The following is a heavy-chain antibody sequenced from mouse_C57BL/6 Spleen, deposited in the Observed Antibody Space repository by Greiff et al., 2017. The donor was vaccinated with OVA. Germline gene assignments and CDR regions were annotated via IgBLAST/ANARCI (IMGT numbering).Heavy chain of an antibody. CDR3: ARDLFITTVVVDY. V-gene: IGHV1-26*01. D-gene: IGHD1-1*01. Sequence: EVKLQQSGPELVKPGASVKISCKASGYTFTDYYMNWVKQSHGKSLEWIGDINPNNGGTSYNQKFKGKATLTVDKSSSTAYMELRSLTSEDSAVYYCARDLFITTVVVDYWGQGTTLTVSS. CDR2: INPNNGGT. J-gene: IGHJ2*01. CDR1: GYTFTDYY.